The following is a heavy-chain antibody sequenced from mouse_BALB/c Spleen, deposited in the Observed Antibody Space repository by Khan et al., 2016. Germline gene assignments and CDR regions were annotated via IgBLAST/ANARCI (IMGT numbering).Heavy chain of an antibody. CDR3: ARGND. CDR2: ILPGSGNI. CDR1: GYTFSSYW. J-gene: IGHJ2*01. Sequence: VQLQESGAELMKPGASVKISCKATGYTFSSYWLAWVKQRPGHGLEWIGDILPGSGNINFNERFKDKVTFSEDTSSNTAYLHRSSRTSEDSAVYYCARGNDWGRGTTLTVSS. V-gene: IGHV1-9*01.